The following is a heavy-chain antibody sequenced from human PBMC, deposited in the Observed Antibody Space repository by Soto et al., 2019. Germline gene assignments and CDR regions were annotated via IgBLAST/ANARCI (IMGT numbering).Heavy chain of an antibody. CDR1: GFTFSSYX. CDR3: AXDXLYSSSWXVGQFDY. D-gene: IGHD6-13*01. CDR2: ISGSGGST. J-gene: IGHJ4*02. Sequence: GGSLRLSCAASGFTFSSYXMXXXXQAPGKGLEWVSXISGSGGSTDYADSVKGRFTISRDNSKNTLYLQMNSLRAEDTAVXYCAXDXLYSSSWXVGQFDYWGQGTLVTVSS. V-gene: IGHV3-23*01.